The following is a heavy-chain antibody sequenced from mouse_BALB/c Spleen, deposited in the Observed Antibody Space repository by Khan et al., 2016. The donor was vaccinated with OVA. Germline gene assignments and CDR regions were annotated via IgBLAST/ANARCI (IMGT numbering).Heavy chain of an antibody. CDR3: AKHLIPYPYYFDY. J-gene: IGHJ2*01. CDR1: GFSLTDYG. V-gene: IGHV2-6-5*01. CDR2: IWGGGST. Sequence: QVQLQQSGPGLVAPSQSLSITCTVSGFSLTDYGVSWIRQPPGKGLEWLGVIWGGGSTYYNSALKSRLSISKDNSKRQVFLKMNSLQTDDTAMYYCAKHLIPYPYYFDYWGQGTTLTVSS.